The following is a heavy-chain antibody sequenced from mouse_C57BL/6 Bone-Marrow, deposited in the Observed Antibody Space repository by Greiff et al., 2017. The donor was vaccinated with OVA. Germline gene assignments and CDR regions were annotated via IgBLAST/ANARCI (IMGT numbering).Heavy chain of an antibody. V-gene: IGHV5-6*02. CDR1: GFTFSSYG. CDR3: ARHKLFYAMDY. J-gene: IGHJ4*01. CDR2: ISSGGSYT. Sequence: EVKLVESGGDLVKPGGSLKLSCAASGFTFSSYGMSWVRQTPDKRLEWVATISSGGSYTYYPDSVKGRFTISRDNAKNTLYLQMSSLKSEDTAMYYCARHKLFYAMDYWGQGTSVTVYS.